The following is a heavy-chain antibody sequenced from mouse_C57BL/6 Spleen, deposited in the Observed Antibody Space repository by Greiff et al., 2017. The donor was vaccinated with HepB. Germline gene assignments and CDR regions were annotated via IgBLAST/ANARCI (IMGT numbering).Heavy chain of an antibody. D-gene: IGHD1-1*01. CDR2: IYPRSGNT. CDR1: GYTFTSYG. J-gene: IGHJ2*01. V-gene: IGHV1-81*01. Sequence: QVHVKQSGAELARPGASVKLSCKASGYTFTSYGISWVKQRTGQGLEWIGEIYPRSGNTYYNEKFKGKATLTADKSSSTAYMELRSLTSEDSAVYFCARGGTYYYGSSYFDYWGQGTTLTVSS. CDR3: ARGGTYYYGSSYFDY.